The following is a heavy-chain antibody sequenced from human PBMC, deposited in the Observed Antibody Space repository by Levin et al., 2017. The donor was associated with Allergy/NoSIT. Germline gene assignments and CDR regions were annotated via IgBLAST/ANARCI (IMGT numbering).Heavy chain of an antibody. CDR2: INHSGST. CDR1: GGSFSGYY. CDR3: ARGRSSSWYARWFDP. V-gene: IGHV4-34*01. Sequence: GSLRLSCAVYGGSFSGYYWSWIRQPPGKGLEWIGEINHSGSTNYNPSLKSRVTISVDTSKNQFSLKLSSVTAADTAVYYCARGRSSSWYARWFDPWGQGTLVTVSS. D-gene: IGHD6-13*01. J-gene: IGHJ5*02.